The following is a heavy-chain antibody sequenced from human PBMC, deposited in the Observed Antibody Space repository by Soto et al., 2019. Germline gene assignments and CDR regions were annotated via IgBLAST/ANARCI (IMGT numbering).Heavy chain of an antibody. CDR1: GFTFSSYG. CDR2: ISYDGSNK. Sequence: GGSLRLSCAASGFTFSSYGMHWVRQAPGKGLEWVAVISYDGSNKYYADSVKGRFTISRDNSKNTLYLQMNSLRAEDTAVYYCAKHRDHYDSSGFGYWGQGTLVTVSS. V-gene: IGHV3-30*18. CDR3: AKHRDHYDSSGFGY. J-gene: IGHJ4*02. D-gene: IGHD3-22*01.